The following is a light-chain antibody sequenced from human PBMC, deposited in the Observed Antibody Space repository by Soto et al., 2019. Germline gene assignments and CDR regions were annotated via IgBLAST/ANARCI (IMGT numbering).Light chain of an antibody. CDR1: TGAVTTGYY. CDR3: LLYYGGSWV. J-gene: IGLJ3*02. Sequence: QTVVTQEPSLTVSPGGTVTLTCASSTGAVTTGYYPSWFQHKPGHAPRALIYNTNDKHSWTPALLSGSLLGDKAALTLSGVQPEDEAEYYCLLYYGGSWVFGGGTKVTVL. CDR2: NTN. V-gene: IGLV7-43*01.